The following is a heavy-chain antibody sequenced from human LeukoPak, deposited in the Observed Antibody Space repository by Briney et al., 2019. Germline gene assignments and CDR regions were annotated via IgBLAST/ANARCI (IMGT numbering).Heavy chain of an antibody. CDR3: AELGITMIGGV. J-gene: IGHJ6*04. CDR2: ISGSGGTT. CDR1: GFTFNRYG. D-gene: IGHD3-10*02. V-gene: IGHV3-23*01. Sequence: GGTLRLSCAASGFTFNRYGMSWVRQAPGKGLEWVSAISGSGGTTYYADSVKGRFTISRDNAKNSLYLQMNSLRAEDTAVYYCAELGITMIGGVWGKGTTVTISS.